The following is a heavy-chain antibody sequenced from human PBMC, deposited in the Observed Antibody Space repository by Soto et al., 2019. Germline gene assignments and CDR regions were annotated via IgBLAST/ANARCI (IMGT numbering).Heavy chain of an antibody. V-gene: IGHV4-59*01. CDR3: ARGSSGSGSYYDYYYMDV. D-gene: IGHD3-10*01. CDR2: IYYSGST. CDR1: GGSISSYY. J-gene: IGHJ6*03. Sequence: SETLSLTCTVSGGSISSYYWSWIRQPPGKGLEWIGYIYYSGSTNYNPSLKSRVTISVDTSKNQFSLKLSSVTAADTAVYYCARGSSGSGSYYDYYYMDVWGKGTTVTVSS.